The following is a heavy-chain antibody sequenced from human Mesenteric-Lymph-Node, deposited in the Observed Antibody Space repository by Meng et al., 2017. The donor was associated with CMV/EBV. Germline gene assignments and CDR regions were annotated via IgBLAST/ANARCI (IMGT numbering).Heavy chain of an antibody. CDR2: ISSTGSDI. J-gene: IGHJ4*02. D-gene: IGHD4-17*01. Sequence: LSLTCAASGFTFSSYEMNWVRQAPGKGLEWVSHISSTGSDIYYADSVKGRFTISRDNAKKSLYLQMDSLRAEDTGVYYCARFSYGDYVFDWGQGTLVTVSS. V-gene: IGHV3-48*03. CDR1: GFTFSSYE. CDR3: ARFSYGDYVFD.